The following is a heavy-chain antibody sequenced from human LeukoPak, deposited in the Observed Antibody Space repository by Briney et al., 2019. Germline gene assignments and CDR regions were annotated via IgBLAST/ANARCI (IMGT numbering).Heavy chain of an antibody. CDR2: ISSSSSYI. CDR3: ARTFLSSWSDAFDI. D-gene: IGHD6-13*01. V-gene: IGHV3-21*01. CDR1: GFTFSSYS. J-gene: IGHJ3*02. Sequence: GGSLRLSCAASGFTFSSYSMNWVRQAPGKGLEWVSSISSSSSYIYYADSVKGRFTISRDNAKNSLYLQMNSLRAEDTAVYYCARTFLSSWSDAFDIWGRGTMVTVSS.